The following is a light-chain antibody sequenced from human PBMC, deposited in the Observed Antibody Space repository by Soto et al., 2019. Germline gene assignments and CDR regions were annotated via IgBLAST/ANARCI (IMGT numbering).Light chain of an antibody. J-gene: IGKJ5*01. Sequence: EIVMTQSPATLSVSPGESATLSCRASQSVSSNFAWYQQKPGQAPRLLIYGASTRATGIPARFSGSGSGTEFTLTISSLQSEDVAVYYCQQYNNWLITFGQGTRLEIK. CDR3: QQYNNWLIT. CDR2: GAS. V-gene: IGKV3-15*01. CDR1: QSVSSN.